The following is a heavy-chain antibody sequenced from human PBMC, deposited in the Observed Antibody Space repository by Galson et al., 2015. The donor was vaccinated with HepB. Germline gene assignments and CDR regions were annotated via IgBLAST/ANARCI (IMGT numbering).Heavy chain of an antibody. Sequence: TRSLPCTASGGSISSGNDYWSWIRQPAGKGLEWIGHIQTSGSTNYNPSLKSRVTMSVDTSKNQFSLKLSSVTAADTAVYYCARGYCSSASCYPGDVWGKGTTVTVSS. CDR1: GGSISSGNDY. J-gene: IGHJ6*04. D-gene: IGHD2-2*01. V-gene: IGHV4-61*09. CDR3: ARGYCSSASCYPGDV. CDR2: IQTSGST.